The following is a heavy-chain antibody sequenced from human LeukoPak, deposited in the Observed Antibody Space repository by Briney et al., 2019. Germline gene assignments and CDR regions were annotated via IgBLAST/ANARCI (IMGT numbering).Heavy chain of an antibody. V-gene: IGHV1-18*01. J-gene: IGHJ4*02. Sequence: ASVRVSCKASGYTFTSYGISWVRQAPGQGLEWMGWISAYNGNTNYAQKLQGRVTMTTDTSTSTAYMELRSLRSDDTAVYYCARDRKVAGRGIHFDYWGQGTLVTVSS. CDR3: ARDRKVAGRGIHFDY. D-gene: IGHD6-19*01. CDR2: ISAYNGNT. CDR1: GYTFTSYG.